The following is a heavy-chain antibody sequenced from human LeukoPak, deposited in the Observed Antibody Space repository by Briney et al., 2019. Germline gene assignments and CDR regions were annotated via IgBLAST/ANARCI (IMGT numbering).Heavy chain of an antibody. J-gene: IGHJ4*02. CDR3: ARDRIKSGSYYFDY. CDR1: AFTFSDYS. V-gene: IGHV3-48*01. Sequence: GGSLRLSCAASAFTFSDYSMNWVRQAPGKGLEWVSYISGRGSTIYYADSVKGRFTISRDNAKNSMYLQMTSLRAEDTAVYYCARDRIKSGSYYFDYWGQGTLVTVSS. CDR2: ISGRGSTI. D-gene: IGHD1-26*01.